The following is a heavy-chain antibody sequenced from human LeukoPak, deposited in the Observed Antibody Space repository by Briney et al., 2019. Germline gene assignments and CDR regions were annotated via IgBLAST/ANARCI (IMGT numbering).Heavy chain of an antibody. CDR2: IYTSGST. CDR3: ARDRVAVGNWFDP. J-gene: IGHJ5*02. V-gene: IGHV4-4*07. Sequence: ASETLSLTCAVYGGSFSGYYWSWIRQPPGKGLEWIGRIYTSGSTNYNPSLKSRVTMSVDTSKNQFSLKLSSVTAADTAVYYCARDRVAVGNWFDPWGQGTLVTVSS. CDR1: GGSFSGYY. D-gene: IGHD2-15*01.